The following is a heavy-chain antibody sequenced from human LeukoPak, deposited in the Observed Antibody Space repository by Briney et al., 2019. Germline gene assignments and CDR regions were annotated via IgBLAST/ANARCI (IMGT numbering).Heavy chain of an antibody. CDR2: IRYDGSNK. J-gene: IGHJ4*02. D-gene: IGHD6-6*01. V-gene: IGHV3-30*02. Sequence: GGSLRLSCAASGFTFSSYGMHWVRQAPGKGLEWVAFIRYDGSNKYYADSVKGRFTISRDNSKNTLYLQMNSLRAEDTAVYYCAKDAGTYGSSSWADYWGQGTLVTVSS. CDR1: GFTFSSYG. CDR3: AKDAGTYGSSSWADY.